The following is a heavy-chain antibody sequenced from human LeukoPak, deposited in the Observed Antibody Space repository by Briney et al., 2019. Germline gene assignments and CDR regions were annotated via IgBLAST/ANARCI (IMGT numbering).Heavy chain of an antibody. CDR1: GFTFSSHG. V-gene: IGHV3-33*01. D-gene: IGHD5-24*01. CDR2: LWYDGSYR. Sequence: GGSLRLSCVASGFTFSSHGMHWVRQAPGKGLGGGAVLWYDGSYRYYPDSVKGRFTISRDNSKNTLFLQMDSLRVDDTAVYYCVRDNAAADGALDYWGQGSLVTVSS. J-gene: IGHJ4*02. CDR3: VRDNAAADGALDY.